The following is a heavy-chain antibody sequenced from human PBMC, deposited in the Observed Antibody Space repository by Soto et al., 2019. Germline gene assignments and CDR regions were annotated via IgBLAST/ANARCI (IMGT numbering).Heavy chain of an antibody. CDR3: ARDPSSGWYEEPGTRYYYYYGMDV. Sequence: EVQLVESGGGLVQPGGSLRLSCAASGFTFSSYSMNWVRQAPGKGLEWVSYISSSSSTIYYADSVKGRFTISRDNAKNSLYLQMNSLRAEDTAVYYCARDPSSGWYEEPGTRYYYYYGMDVWGQGTTVTVSS. D-gene: IGHD6-19*01. CDR1: GFTFSSYS. V-gene: IGHV3-48*01. J-gene: IGHJ6*02. CDR2: ISSSSSTI.